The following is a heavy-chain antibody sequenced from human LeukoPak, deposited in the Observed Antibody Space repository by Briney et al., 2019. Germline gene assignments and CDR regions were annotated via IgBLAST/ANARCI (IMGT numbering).Heavy chain of an antibody. J-gene: IGHJ4*02. V-gene: IGHV3-30*02. Sequence: PGGSLRLSCVASGFTLSTYGMPWVRQAPGKGREWVAFIRYDGSDKFYGDSVKGRFTTSRDNSKNTLYLQMSRLRVEDTAVYYCAKDLDCSGGTCHKAFDCWGQGTLVTVSS. CDR1: GFTLSTYG. CDR3: AKDLDCSGGTCHKAFDC. D-gene: IGHD2-15*01. CDR2: IRYDGSDK.